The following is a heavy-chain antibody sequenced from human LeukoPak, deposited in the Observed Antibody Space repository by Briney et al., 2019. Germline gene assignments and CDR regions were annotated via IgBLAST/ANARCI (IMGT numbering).Heavy chain of an antibody. CDR3: AMNSLGDSSGYDY. CDR1: GDSATSYY. CDR2: IFSGVRT. V-gene: IGHV4-4*09. J-gene: IGHJ4*02. Sequence: KTSETLSLTCTVSGDSATSYYWSWIRQPPGKGLEWIGYIFSGVRTIYNPSLNSRVTISIDTPKNQFSLKLNSVTAADTAVYYCAMNSLGDSSGYDYWGQGTLVTVSS. D-gene: IGHD3-22*01.